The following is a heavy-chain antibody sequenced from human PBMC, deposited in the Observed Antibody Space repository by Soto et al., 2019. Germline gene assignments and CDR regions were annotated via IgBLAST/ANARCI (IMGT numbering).Heavy chain of an antibody. Sequence: QVQLVESGGGVVQPGRSLRLSCAASGFTFSSYAMHWVRQAPGKGLEWVAVISYDGSNKYYADSVKGRFTISRDNSKNTLYLQLNSLRAEYTAVYYCASAPAVVAATSGDYWGQGTLVTVSS. CDR1: GFTFSSYA. CDR3: ASAPAVVAATSGDY. D-gene: IGHD2-15*01. CDR2: ISYDGSNK. J-gene: IGHJ4*02. V-gene: IGHV3-30-3*01.